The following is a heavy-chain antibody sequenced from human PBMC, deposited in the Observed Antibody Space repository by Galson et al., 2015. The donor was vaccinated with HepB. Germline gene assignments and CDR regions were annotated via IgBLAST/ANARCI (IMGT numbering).Heavy chain of an antibody. V-gene: IGHV2-5*01. D-gene: IGHD3-3*01. Sequence: PALVKPTQTLTLTCTFSGFSLSTSGVGVGWIRQPPGKALEWLALIYWNDDKRYSPSLKSRLTITKDTSKNQVVLTMTNMDPVDTATYYCAHRGPTLTLEYYFDYWGQGTLVTVSS. J-gene: IGHJ4*02. CDR3: AHRGPTLTLEYYFDY. CDR2: IYWNDDK. CDR1: GFSLSTSGVG.